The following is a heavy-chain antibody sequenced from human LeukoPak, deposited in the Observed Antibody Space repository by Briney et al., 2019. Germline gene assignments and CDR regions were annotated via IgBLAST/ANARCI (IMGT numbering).Heavy chain of an antibody. CDR1: GGSISSSSYY. CDR2: IYCSGST. D-gene: IGHD2-2*01. V-gene: IGHV4-39*07. CDR3: ARTRQLLLDAFDI. Sequence: SETLSLTCTVSGGSISSSSYYWGWIRQPPGKGLEWIGSIYCSGSTYYNPSLKSRVTISVDTSKNQFSLKLSSVTAADTAVYYCARTRQLLLDAFDIWGQGTMVTVSS. J-gene: IGHJ3*02.